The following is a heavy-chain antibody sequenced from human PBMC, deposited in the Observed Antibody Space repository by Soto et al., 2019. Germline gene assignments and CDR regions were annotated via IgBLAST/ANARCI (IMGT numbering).Heavy chain of an antibody. D-gene: IGHD1-20*01. J-gene: IGHJ6*02. CDR2: FDPEDGET. CDR3: ARDQQKYNPSFYHYYAMDL. V-gene: IGHV1-24*01. CDR1: GYTLTELS. Sequence: RASVKVSCKVSGYTLTELSMHWVRQAPGKGLEWMGGFDPEDGETIYAQKFQGRVTVTRDTSIGTAYLELTGLKSDDTAIYYCARDQQKYNPSFYHYYAMDLWGQGTTVTVSS.